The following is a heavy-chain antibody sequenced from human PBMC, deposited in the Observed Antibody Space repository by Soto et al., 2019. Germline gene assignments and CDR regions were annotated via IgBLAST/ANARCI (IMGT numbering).Heavy chain of an antibody. J-gene: IGHJ4*02. Sequence: ASVKVSCKASGYTFTGHYIHWVRQAPGQGPEWMGEIGPASGDTRYAQKFQGRVTMTRDTSITTVYMELNNLSPGDTAVYYCGTGRSGQLVVFYWGQGTPVTVFS. V-gene: IGHV1-2*02. CDR3: GTGRSGQLVVFY. D-gene: IGHD3-10*01. CDR2: IGPASGDT. CDR1: GYTFTGHY.